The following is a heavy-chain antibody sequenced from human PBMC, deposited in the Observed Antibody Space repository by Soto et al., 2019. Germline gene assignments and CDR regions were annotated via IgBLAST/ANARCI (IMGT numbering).Heavy chain of an antibody. CDR2: IDLSDSYT. CDR3: ARPHCSSTSCYSYGMDV. Sequence: GESLKISCRGSGYSFTSYWISRVRQMPGKGLEWMGRIDLSDSYTNYSPSFQGHVTISADKSISTAYLQWRSLKASDAAMYYCARPHCSSTSCYSYGMDVWGQGTTVTVSS. D-gene: IGHD2-2*02. V-gene: IGHV5-10-1*01. CDR1: GYSFTSYW. J-gene: IGHJ6*02.